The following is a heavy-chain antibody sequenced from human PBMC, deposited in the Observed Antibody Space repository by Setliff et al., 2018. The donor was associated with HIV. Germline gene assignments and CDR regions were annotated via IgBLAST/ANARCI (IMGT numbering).Heavy chain of an antibody. V-gene: IGHV1-24*01. D-gene: IGHD1-7*01. J-gene: IGHJ4*02. CDR1: GYTLREIS. CDR3: ATFYKISGITSFGY. Sequence: ASVKVSCKVSGYTLREISMHWLRQAPGKGLEGMGSFDAARGGTVYGQKFEDRVTMTEATPTGTAYMHLSSLRSEVTALYYCATFYKISGITSFGYWGPGTLVTVSS. CDR2: FDAARGGT.